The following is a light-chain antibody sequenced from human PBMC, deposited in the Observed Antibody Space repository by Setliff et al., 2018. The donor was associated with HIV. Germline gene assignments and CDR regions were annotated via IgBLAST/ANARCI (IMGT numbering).Light chain of an antibody. Sequence: ALTQPRSVSGSPGQSVTISCTGTNTDVGGYNYVSWYQQYPGKAPKLMISEVRNRASGVSSRFSGSKSGNTASLTISGLQTEDEGDYYCSSYTGSTLYVFGTGTKVTVL. CDR3: SSYTGSTLYV. CDR1: NTDVGGYNY. J-gene: IGLJ1*01. CDR2: EVR. V-gene: IGLV2-14*01.